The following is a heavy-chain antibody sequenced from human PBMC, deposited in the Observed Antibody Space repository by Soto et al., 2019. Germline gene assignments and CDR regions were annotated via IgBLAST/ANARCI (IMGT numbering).Heavy chain of an antibody. J-gene: IGHJ3*02. CDR3: ARVKAAGTVAFDI. CDR1: GFTFSSYS. Sequence: GGSLRLSCAASGFTFSSYSMNWVRQAPGKGLEWVSSISSSSSYIYYADSVKGRFTISRDNAKNSLYLQMNSLRAEDTAVYYCARVKAAGTVAFDIWGQGTMVTVS. CDR2: ISSSSSYI. D-gene: IGHD6-13*01. V-gene: IGHV3-21*01.